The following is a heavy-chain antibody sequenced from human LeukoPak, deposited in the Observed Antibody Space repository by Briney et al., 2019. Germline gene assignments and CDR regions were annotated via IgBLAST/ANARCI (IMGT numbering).Heavy chain of an antibody. CDR1: GGTFSSYA. J-gene: IGHJ4*02. CDR3: ARDRRGTVDTAMVLPDY. V-gene: IGHV1-69*04. D-gene: IGHD5-18*01. CDR2: IIPILGIA. Sequence: GSSVKVSCKASGGTFSSYAISWVRQAPGQGLEWMGRIIPILGIANYAQKFQGRVTITADKSTSTAYMELSSLRPEDTAVYYCARDRRGTVDTAMVLPDYWGQGTLVTVSS.